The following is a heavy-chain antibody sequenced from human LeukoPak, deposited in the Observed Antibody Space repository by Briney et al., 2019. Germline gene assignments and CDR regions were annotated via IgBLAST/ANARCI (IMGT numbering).Heavy chain of an antibody. CDR2: INHSGST. CDR1: GGSYSGYY. Sequence: PSETLSLTCAVYGGSYSGYYWSWIRQPPGKGLEWIGEINHSGSTNYNPSLKSRVTISVDTSKNQFSLKLSSVTAADTAVYHCARRSGYSYGRLDYWGQGTLVTVSS. CDR3: ARRSGYSYGRLDY. V-gene: IGHV4-34*01. J-gene: IGHJ4*02. D-gene: IGHD5-18*01.